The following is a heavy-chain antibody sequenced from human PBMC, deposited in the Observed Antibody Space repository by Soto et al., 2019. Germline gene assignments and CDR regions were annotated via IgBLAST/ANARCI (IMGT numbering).Heavy chain of an antibody. Sequence: QVHLVQSGAEVKKPGASVKVSCKGSGYAFTTYGITWVRQAPGQGLEWMGWISAHNGNTNDAQKLQGRVTVTRETPTSTADRELRSLRSDDTAVYYGARGRYGDYWGQGARVSVSS. V-gene: IGHV1-18*01. CDR2: ISAHNGNT. CDR1: GYAFTTYG. CDR3: ARGRYGDY. D-gene: IGHD1-1*01. J-gene: IGHJ4*02.